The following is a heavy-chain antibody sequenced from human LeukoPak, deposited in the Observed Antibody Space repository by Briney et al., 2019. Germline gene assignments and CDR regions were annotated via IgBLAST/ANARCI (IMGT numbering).Heavy chain of an antibody. V-gene: IGHV1-69*05. D-gene: IGHD6-19*01. CDR2: IIPIFGTA. J-gene: IGHJ6*03. Sequence: SVKVSCKASGGTFSSYAISWVRQAPGQGLEWMGGIIPIFGTANYAQKFQGRVTITTDESTSTVYMELSSLRSEDTAVYYCARTSNGYSSGWYYYYYMDVWGKGTTVTVSS. CDR3: ARTSNGYSSGWYYYYYMDV. CDR1: GGTFSSYA.